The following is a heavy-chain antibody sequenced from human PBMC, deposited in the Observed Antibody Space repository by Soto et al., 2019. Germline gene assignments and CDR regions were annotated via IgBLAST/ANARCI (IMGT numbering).Heavy chain of an antibody. Sequence: ASVKVSCKASGYTFTSYGISWVRQAPGQGLEWMGWISAYNGNTNYAQKLQGRVTMTTDTSTSTAYMELRSLRSDDTAVYYCARDLYTFFPGGRFDPWGQGTLVTVSS. D-gene: IGHD3-16*01. CDR1: GYTFTSYG. V-gene: IGHV1-18*01. J-gene: IGHJ5*02. CDR3: ARDLYTFFPGGRFDP. CDR2: ISAYNGNT.